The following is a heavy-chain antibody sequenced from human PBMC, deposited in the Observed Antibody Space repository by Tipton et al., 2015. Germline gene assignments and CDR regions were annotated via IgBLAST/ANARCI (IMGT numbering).Heavy chain of an antibody. CDR2: ISYTDTS. CDR1: GGSVSSGSYY. CDR3: ACHDYDLLTRDYQTVDY. J-gene: IGHJ4*02. Sequence: TLSLTCTVSGGSVSSGSYYWSWIRQPPGKGLEWIGHISYTDTSHYNPSLKSRFTIALDPTKNQFSLKSNSVTAADTAVYYCACHDYDLLTRDYQTVDYWGQGTLVTVSS. V-gene: IGHV4-61*01. D-gene: IGHD3-9*01.